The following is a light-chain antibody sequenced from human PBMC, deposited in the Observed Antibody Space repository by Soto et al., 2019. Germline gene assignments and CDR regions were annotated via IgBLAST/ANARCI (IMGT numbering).Light chain of an antibody. CDR2: EVS. Sequence: QSALTQPASVSGSPGQSITISCTGTSSDVGSYNLVSWYQQHPGKAPKLMIYEVSKRPSGVSNRFSGSKSGNTASLTISGLQAVDEADYYCCSYAGSSTYVFGTGTRSPS. V-gene: IGLV2-23*02. CDR3: CSYAGSSTYV. J-gene: IGLJ1*01. CDR1: SSDVGSYNL.